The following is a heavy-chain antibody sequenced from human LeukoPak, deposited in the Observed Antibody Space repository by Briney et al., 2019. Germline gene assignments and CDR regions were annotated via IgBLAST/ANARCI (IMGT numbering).Heavy chain of an antibody. Sequence: SVKVSCKASGGTFSSYAISWVRQAPGQGLEWMGRIIPIFGTANYAQKFQGRVTITTDGSTSTAYMELSSLRSEDTAVYYCAAVIAVAGFDYWGQGTLVTVSS. V-gene: IGHV1-69*05. J-gene: IGHJ4*02. CDR3: AAVIAVAGFDY. CDR1: GGTFSSYA. D-gene: IGHD6-19*01. CDR2: IIPIFGTA.